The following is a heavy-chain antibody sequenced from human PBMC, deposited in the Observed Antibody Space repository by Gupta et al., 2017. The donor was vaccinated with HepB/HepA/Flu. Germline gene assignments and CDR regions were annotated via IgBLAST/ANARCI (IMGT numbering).Heavy chain of an antibody. J-gene: IGHJ4*01. D-gene: IGHD3-22*01. CDR2: IYWNDDK. Sequence: GVSLSTRGVGVGWIRQPPGKALEWLALIYWNDDKRYSPSLKSRLTITKDTSKNQVVLTMTNMDPVDTATYYCAHIPITSYYDSSGYVADWGHGTLVTVYS. CDR1: GVSLSTRGVG. CDR3: AHIPITSYYDSSGYVAD. V-gene: IGHV2-5*01.